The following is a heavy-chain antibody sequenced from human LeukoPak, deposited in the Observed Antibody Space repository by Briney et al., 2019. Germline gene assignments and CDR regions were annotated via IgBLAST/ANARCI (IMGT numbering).Heavy chain of an antibody. CDR2: ISGSGGST. CDR3: AKESPVFDY. V-gene: IGHV3-23*01. Sequence: GGFLRLSCAASGFTFISYAMSWVRQAPGKGLEWVSVISGSGGSTHYADSAKGRFTISRDNSKNTLYLPMSSLRAEDTAVYYCAKESPVFDYWGQGTLVTVSS. CDR1: GFTFISYA. J-gene: IGHJ4*02.